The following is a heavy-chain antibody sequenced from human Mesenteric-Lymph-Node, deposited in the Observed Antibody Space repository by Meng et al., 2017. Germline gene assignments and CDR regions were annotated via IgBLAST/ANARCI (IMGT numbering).Heavy chain of an antibody. Sequence: ASVKVSCKASGYTFTSYAMHWVRQAPGQRLEWMGWINAGNGNTKYSQKFQGRVTITRGTSASTAYMELSSLRYEDTAVYYCARDLSTMVRGVFWYFQDWGQGTLVTVSS. CDR1: GYTFTSYA. D-gene: IGHD3-10*01. CDR2: INAGNGNT. J-gene: IGHJ1*01. CDR3: ARDLSTMVRGVFWYFQD. V-gene: IGHV1-3*01.